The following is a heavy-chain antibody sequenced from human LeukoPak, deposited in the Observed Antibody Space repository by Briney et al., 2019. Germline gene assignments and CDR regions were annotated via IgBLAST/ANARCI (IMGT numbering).Heavy chain of an antibody. CDR1: GFXFSDYY. D-gene: IGHD2-2*01. V-gene: IGHV3-11*05. CDR3: ARDQAGGVVVPAAYDY. Sequence: GGSLRLSCAASGFXFSDYYISWIRQAPGKGLEWVSYISSSSSYTNYADSVKGRFTISRGNAKNSLYLQMNSLRAEDTAVYYCARDQAGGVVVPAAYDYWGQGTLVTVSS. J-gene: IGHJ4*02. CDR2: ISSSSSYT.